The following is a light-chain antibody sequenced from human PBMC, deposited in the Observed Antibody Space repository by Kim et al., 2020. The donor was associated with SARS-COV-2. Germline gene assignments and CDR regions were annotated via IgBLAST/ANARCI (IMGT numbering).Light chain of an antibody. CDR3: SSYACCNRRV. Sequence: QSVLTQPPSASGSPGQSVTISCTGTSSGVGGYNYVSWYQQHPGKAPKLMIYEVSKRPSGVPARFSGSKSGNTASLTVAGLQAEDEAEYYCSSYACCNRRVFGRGTQLNVL. V-gene: IGLV2-8*01. CDR2: EVS. J-gene: IGLJ3*02. CDR1: SSGVGGYNY.